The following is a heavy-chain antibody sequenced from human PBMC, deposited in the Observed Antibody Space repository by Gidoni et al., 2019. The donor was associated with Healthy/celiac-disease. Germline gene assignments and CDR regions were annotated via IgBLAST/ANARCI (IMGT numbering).Heavy chain of an antibody. J-gene: IGHJ6*02. D-gene: IGHD2-2*01. CDR1: GFTFSSYV. Sequence: EVPLLESGGGLVQPGGSLRLSCAPSGFTFSSYVMSWVRQAPGKGLEWVSAISGSGGSTYYADSVKGRFTISRDNSKNTLYLQMNSLRAEDTAVYYCAKDLALEVVPAANRYYYYYGMDVWGQGTTVTVSS. CDR3: AKDLALEVVPAANRYYYYYGMDV. CDR2: ISGSGGST. V-gene: IGHV3-23*01.